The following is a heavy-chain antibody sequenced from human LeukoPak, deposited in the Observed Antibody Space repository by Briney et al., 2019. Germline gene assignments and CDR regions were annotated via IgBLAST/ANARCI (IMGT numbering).Heavy chain of an antibody. CDR1: GGSFSGYY. CDR2: INHSGST. Sequence: SETLSLTCAVYGGSFSGYYWSWIRQPPGKGLEWIGEINHSGSTNYNPSLKSRVTISVDTSKNQFSLKLSSVTAADTAVYYCARTKAPVTRYFDYWGREPWSPSPQ. J-gene: IGHJ4*02. V-gene: IGHV4-34*01. CDR3: ARTKAPVTRYFDY.